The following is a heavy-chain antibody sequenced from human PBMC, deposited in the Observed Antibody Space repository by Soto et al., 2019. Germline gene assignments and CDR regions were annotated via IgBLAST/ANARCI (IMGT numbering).Heavy chain of an antibody. Sequence: SETLSLTCTVSGGSISSYYWSWFRQPPGKGLEWIGCVYYSGSTSYNPSIKSRVTISVEKSKNQFSLKITSVTAADTAVYYCARGGGTAARRDWFDPWGQGTLVTVSS. J-gene: IGHJ5*02. CDR2: VYYSGST. D-gene: IGHD6-6*01. CDR3: ARGGGTAARRDWFDP. V-gene: IGHV4-59*01. CDR1: GGSISSYY.